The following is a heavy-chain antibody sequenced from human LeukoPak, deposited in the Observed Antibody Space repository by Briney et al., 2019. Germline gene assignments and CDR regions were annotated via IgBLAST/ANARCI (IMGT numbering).Heavy chain of an antibody. D-gene: IGHD2-15*01. V-gene: IGHV3-7*01. J-gene: IGHJ4*02. Sequence: GGSLRLSCAASGFTFSSYWMSWVRQAPGKGLEWVANINQDESKKQYVDSVKGRFTISRDNAKNSLYLQMNSLRAEDTAVYYCARETWAATSALSFDYWGQGTLVTVSS. CDR3: ARETWAATSALSFDY. CDR1: GFTFSSYW. CDR2: INQDESKK.